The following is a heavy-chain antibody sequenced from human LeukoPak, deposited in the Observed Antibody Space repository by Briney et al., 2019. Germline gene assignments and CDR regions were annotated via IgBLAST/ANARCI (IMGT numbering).Heavy chain of an antibody. D-gene: IGHD5-18*01. V-gene: IGHV4-4*02. CDR1: GGSISSSNW. J-gene: IGHJ4*02. CDR3: ARQSGYSNGFDY. CDR2: IYHSGST. Sequence: PSGTLSLTCAVSGGSISSSNWWTWVRQPPGKGLEWIGEIYHSGSTNYNPSLKSRVTVSVDKSKNQFSLKLSSVTAADTAVYYCARQSGYSNGFDYWGQGTLVTVSS.